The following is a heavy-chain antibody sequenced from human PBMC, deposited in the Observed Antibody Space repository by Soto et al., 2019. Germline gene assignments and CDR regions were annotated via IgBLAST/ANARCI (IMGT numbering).Heavy chain of an antibody. V-gene: IGHV3-9*01. CDR1: GVRCDGFT. CDR3: VKGYCTSSRRLRNSDYHLDV. D-gene: IGHD2-8*01. Sequence: PWGSMRLPCASSGVRCDGFTMDGGRHATKKGLEWVSDITWNSGFTGYAASVKGRFTISRDNAKNSLYLQMNSLRVEDTALYYCVKGYCTSSRRLRNSDYHLDVWGTGTTVTVSS. J-gene: IGHJ6*03. CDR2: ITWNSGFT.